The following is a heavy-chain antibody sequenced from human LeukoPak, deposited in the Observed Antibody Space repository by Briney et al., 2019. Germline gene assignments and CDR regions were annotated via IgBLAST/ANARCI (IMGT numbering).Heavy chain of an antibody. D-gene: IGHD1-7*01. CDR1: GFTFSSYW. J-gene: IGHJ4*02. V-gene: IGHV3-74*01. CDR2: INTNGSST. Sequence: PGGSLRLSCAASGFTFSSYWMHWVRQAPGKGLVWVSRINTNGSSTSYADSVKGRFTISRDNAKNTLYLQMNSLRAEDTAVYYCARPMGGGTQDFDYWGQGTLVTVSS. CDR3: ARPMGGGTQDFDY.